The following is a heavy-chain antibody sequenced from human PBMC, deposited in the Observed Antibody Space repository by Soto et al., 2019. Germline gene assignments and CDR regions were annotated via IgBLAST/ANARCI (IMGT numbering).Heavy chain of an antibody. CDR2: ISTYNGDT. J-gene: IGHJ6*02. V-gene: IGHV1-18*01. Sequence: QVQLVQSGPEVKKPGASVKVSCEASGYTFTTSGISWVRQAPGQGLEWMGWISTYNGDTNSAQKFQGRVTMTADTSTGTVYMELMSLKSDDTAVYYCARQGSWPYYYYGLDVRGQGTTVTVSS. CDR1: GYTFTTSG. D-gene: IGHD1-26*01. CDR3: ARQGSWPYYYYGLDV.